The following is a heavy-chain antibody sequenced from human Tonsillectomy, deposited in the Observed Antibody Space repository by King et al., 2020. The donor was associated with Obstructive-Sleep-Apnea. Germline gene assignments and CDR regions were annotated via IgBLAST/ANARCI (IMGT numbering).Heavy chain of an antibody. CDR3: ARDRSSGGYGMDV. Sequence: VQLVESGGGLVKPGGSLRLSCAASGFTFSSYSMNWVRQAPGKGLEWVSSISSSSSYIYYADSGKGRFTISRDTAKNSLYLQMNSLRAEDTAVYYCARDRSSGGYGMDVWGQGTTVTVSS. CDR1: GFTFSSYS. V-gene: IGHV3-21*01. CDR2: ISSSSSYI. D-gene: IGHD6-19*01. J-gene: IGHJ6*02.